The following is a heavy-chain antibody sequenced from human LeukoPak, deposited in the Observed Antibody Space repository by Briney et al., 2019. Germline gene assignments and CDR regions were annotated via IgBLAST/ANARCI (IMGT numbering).Heavy chain of an antibody. Sequence: PSQTLSLTCTVSGGSISSGGYYWSWIRQHPGKGLEWIGYIYYSGSTYYNPSLKSRVTISVDTSKNQFSLKLSSVTAADTAVYYCARGRITMVRGVIDYWGQGTLVTVSS. CDR1: GGSISSGGYY. D-gene: IGHD3-10*01. J-gene: IGHJ4*02. CDR3: ARGRITMVRGVIDY. V-gene: IGHV4-31*03. CDR2: IYYSGST.